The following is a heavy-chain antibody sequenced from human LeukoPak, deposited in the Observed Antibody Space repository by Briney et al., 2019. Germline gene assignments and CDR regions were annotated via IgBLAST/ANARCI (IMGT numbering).Heavy chain of an antibody. CDR2: IYHSGTT. CDR1: GVSISSYY. V-gene: IGHV4-59*01. D-gene: IGHD1-26*01. CDR3: ARNIVGPRQVDY. Sequence: SETLSLTCTVSGVSISSYYWSWIRQPPGKGLEWIGYIYHSGTTNYNPSLKSRVTISVDTSKSQFSLKLSSVTAADMAIYYCARNIVGPRQVDYWGQGTLVTVSS. J-gene: IGHJ4*02.